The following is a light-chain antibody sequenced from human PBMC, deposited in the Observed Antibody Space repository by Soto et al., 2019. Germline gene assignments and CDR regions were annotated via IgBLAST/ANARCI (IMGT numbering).Light chain of an antibody. CDR1: SSNIGTNT. Sequence: QSALTQPPSASGTPGQRVTISCSGSSSNIGTNTVNWYQQLPGTAPKLLIYNNNQRPSGVPDRFSGSKSGTSASLAISGLQSDIEADYYCAAWDDSLNGYVFGIGTKLTVL. CDR3: AAWDDSLNGYV. J-gene: IGLJ1*01. V-gene: IGLV1-44*01. CDR2: NNN.